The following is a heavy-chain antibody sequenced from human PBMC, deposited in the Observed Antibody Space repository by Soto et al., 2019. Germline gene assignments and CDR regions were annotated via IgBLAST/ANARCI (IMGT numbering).Heavy chain of an antibody. CDR3: AKDALGVYFYYGMDV. J-gene: IGHJ6*02. CDR1: GFTFNNYA. Sequence: EVQLLESGGGLVQPGGSLRLSCAVSGFTFNNYAMNWVRQAPGKGLEWVSSISDSGGRTYYADSVKGRFTISRDNSKNTLYLQMNSLRAEDTAIYYCAKDALGVYFYYGMDVWGQGTTVTVSS. CDR2: ISDSGGRT. V-gene: IGHV3-23*01.